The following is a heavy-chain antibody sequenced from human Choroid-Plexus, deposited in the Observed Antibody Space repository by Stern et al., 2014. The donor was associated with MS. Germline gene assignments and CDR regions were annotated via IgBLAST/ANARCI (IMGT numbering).Heavy chain of an antibody. Sequence: EMQLVESGGGLVQPGGSLTISCTAAGFTFGNYWMTWVRQAPGKGLEWVANIKEDGTEKNYVDSVKGRFTISRDNARNSLYLQMNSLRVEDTALYCCARVYNTIWGIGGGGGGGGGGGGQGTTVIVSS. D-gene: IGHD3-16*01. CDR2: IKEDGTEK. CDR3: ARVYNTIWGIGGGGGGGGGG. J-gene: IGHJ6*02. V-gene: IGHV3-7*01. CDR1: GFTFGNYW.